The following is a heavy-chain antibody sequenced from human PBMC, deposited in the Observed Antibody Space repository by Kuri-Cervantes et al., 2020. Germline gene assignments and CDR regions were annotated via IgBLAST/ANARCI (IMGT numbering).Heavy chain of an antibody. CDR1: GGTFSSYV. Sequence: SVKVSCKASGGTFSSYVITWVRQAPGQGLEWMGGIIPIFGTANYAQKFQGRVTITTDESTSTVYMELSSLRFEYTAVYYCAADNLQSVYWGQGTLVTVSS. D-gene: IGHD1-14*01. J-gene: IGHJ4*02. V-gene: IGHV1-69*05. CDR2: IIPIFGTA. CDR3: AADNLQSVY.